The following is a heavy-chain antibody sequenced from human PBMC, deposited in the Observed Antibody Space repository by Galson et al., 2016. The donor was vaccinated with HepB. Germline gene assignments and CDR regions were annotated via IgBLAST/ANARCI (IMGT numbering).Heavy chain of an antibody. Sequence: SLRLSCAASGFTFGSFVMHWVRQAPGKGLEWVAVISSDGSNKYYADSVKGRFTISRDNSKNTLYLQMNSLRAEDTGVYYCARLDPEGLAFDYWGQGTLVTVSS. V-gene: IGHV3-30-3*01. CDR3: ARLDPEGLAFDY. D-gene: IGHD1-14*01. J-gene: IGHJ4*02. CDR2: ISSDGSNK. CDR1: GFTFGSFV.